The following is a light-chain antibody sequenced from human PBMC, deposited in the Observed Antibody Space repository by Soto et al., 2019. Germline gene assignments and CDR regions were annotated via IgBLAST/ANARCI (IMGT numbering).Light chain of an antibody. CDR3: QQRNNWPRNT. CDR1: QIVSRH. CDR2: DIS. J-gene: IGKJ2*01. V-gene: IGKV3-11*01. Sequence: EIVLTQSPATVSLSPGERATLSCRASQIVSRHLAWYQQKPGQAPSLLIYDISNRDTGVPARFSGRGSGTDFTLTISSLEPEDSAVYYCQQRNNWPRNTFGQGTKLEIK.